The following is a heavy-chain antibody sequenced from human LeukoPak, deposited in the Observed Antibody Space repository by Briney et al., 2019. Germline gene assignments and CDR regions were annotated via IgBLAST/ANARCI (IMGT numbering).Heavy chain of an antibody. CDR3: ARVTALYYYMDV. Sequence: ASVKVSCKASGYTFTSYGISWVRQAPGQGLEWMGWISTYKGNTNYAQKLQGRVTMTTDTSTSTVYMELRSLRSDDTAVYYCARVTALYYYMDVWGKGTTVTISS. CDR1: GYTFTSYG. J-gene: IGHJ6*03. V-gene: IGHV1-18*01. CDR2: ISTYKGNT.